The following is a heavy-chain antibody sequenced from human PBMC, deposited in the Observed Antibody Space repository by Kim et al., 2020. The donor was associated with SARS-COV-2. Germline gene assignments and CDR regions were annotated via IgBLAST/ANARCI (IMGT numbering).Heavy chain of an antibody. CDR3: ARHVSSSGRDYYGMDVWGQQPLGGMDV. CDR1: GYSFTSYW. V-gene: IGHV5-51*01. CDR2: IYPGDSDT. J-gene: IGHJ6*02. Sequence: GESLKISCKGSGYSFTSYWIGWVRQMPGKGLEWMGIIYPGDSDTRYSPSFQGQVTISADKSISTAYLQWSSLKASDTAMYYCARHVSSSGRDYYGMDVWGQQPLGGMDVWGQGTTVTVSS. D-gene: IGHD6-13*01.